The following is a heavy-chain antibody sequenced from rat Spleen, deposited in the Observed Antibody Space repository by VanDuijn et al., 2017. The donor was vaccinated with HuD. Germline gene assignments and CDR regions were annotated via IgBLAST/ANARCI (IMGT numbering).Heavy chain of an antibody. J-gene: IGHJ2*01. V-gene: IGHV2-43*01. Sequence: QVQLKESGPGLEQPSQTLSLTCTVSGFSLTSYHVSWVRQPPGKGLEWMGIIWSGGTTTYNSLLKSRLSISRDTSKSQVFLKMNRLQTEDTATYFCARDPKLGAPFDYWGQGLMVTVSS. CDR2: IWSGGTT. D-gene: IGHD5-1*01. CDR3: ARDPKLGAPFDY. CDR1: GFSLTSYH.